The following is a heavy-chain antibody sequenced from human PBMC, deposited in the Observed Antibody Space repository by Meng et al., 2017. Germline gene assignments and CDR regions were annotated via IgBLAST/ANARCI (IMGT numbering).Heavy chain of an antibody. Sequence: VQLGESGGGGVQPGWALRLSWAASGFALRSYGMHWVRQAPGKGLEWVAVISYDGSNKYYADSVKGRFTISRDNSKNTLYLQMNSLRAEDTAVYYCARSEMATTCFDYWGQGTLVTVSS. D-gene: IGHD5-24*01. V-gene: IGHV3-30*19. J-gene: IGHJ4*02. CDR2: ISYDGSNK. CDR1: GFALRSYG. CDR3: ARSEMATTCFDY.